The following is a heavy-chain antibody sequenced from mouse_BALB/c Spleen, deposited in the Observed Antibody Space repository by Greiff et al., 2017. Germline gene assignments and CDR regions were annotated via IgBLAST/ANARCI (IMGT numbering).Heavy chain of an antibody. CDR3: ARESPYGNFSWFAY. CDR2: ISSGGSYT. J-gene: IGHJ3*01. D-gene: IGHD2-1*01. V-gene: IGHV5-9-4*01. CDR1: GFTFSSYA. Sequence: EVKLVESGGGLVKPGGSLKLSCAASGFTFSSYAMSWVRHSPEKRLEWVAEISSGGSYTYYPDTVTGRFTISRDNAKNTLYLEMSSLRSEDTAMYYCARESPYGNFSWFAYWGQGTLVTVSA.